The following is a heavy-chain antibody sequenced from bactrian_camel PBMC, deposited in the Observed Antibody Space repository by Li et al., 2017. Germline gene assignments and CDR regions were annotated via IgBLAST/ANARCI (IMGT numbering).Heavy chain of an antibody. Sequence: LVESGGGLVQPGGSLRLSCAASGFTFSNYYMMWVRQAPGKGLEWVSFITTGAGVTYYADSVKGRFTISVDRAKNTLYLQMDRLKVEDTAMYYCAADTMGPSCLSVLPGLKRDYFGYWGQGTQVTVS. D-gene: IGHD2*01. V-gene: IGHV3S1*01. CDR2: ITTGAGVT. J-gene: IGHJ6*01. CDR3: AADTMGPSCLSVLPGLKRDYFGY. CDR1: GFTFSNYY.